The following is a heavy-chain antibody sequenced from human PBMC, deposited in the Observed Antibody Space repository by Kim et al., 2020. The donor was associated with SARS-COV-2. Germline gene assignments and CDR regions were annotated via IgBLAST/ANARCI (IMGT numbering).Heavy chain of an antibody. Sequence: GGSLRLSCEASGFTLSDYYMSWNRQAPGKGLEWVSYITSSGNTMYYADAVKGRFTISRDNVKKSLYLQMNSLSAEDTAVYYCARDRIFGGFDHWGQGTLVTIAS. CDR3: ARDRIFGGFDH. CDR1: GFTLSDYY. CDR2: ITSSGNTM. J-gene: IGHJ5*02. V-gene: IGHV3-11*01. D-gene: IGHD2-15*01.